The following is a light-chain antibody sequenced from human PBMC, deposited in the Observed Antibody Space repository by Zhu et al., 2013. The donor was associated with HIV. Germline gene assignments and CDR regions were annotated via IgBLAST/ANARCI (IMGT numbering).Light chain of an antibody. V-gene: IGKV1-9*01. CDR3: LQYKSYPYT. CDR1: QGISTY. J-gene: IGKJ2*01. CDR2: DAS. Sequence: DIQLTQSPSFLSASVGDRVRITCRASQGISTYLAWYQQKPGKAPKLLIYDASTLQSGVPSRFSGSGSGTEFTLTISSLQPEDFATYYCLQYKSYPYTFGQGTKLEIK.